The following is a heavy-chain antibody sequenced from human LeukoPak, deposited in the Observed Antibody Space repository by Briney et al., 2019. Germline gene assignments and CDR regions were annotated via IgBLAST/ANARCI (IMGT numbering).Heavy chain of an antibody. D-gene: IGHD3-3*01. CDR1: GGSFSGYY. CDR3: ARGRRYDFWSGYYFTF. CDR2: INLSGST. J-gene: IGHJ4*02. Sequence: SETLSLTCAVYGGSFSGYYWSWIRQPPGKGLEWIGEINLSGSTNYNPSLKSRVTISVDTSKNQFPLKLSSVTAADTAVYYCARGRRYDFWSGYYFTFWGQGTLVTVSS. V-gene: IGHV4-34*01.